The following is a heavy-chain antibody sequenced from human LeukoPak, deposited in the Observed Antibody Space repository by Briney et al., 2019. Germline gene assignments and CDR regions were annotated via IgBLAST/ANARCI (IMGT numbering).Heavy chain of an antibody. CDR3: ARDRYYDFWSGYLWFDP. J-gene: IGHJ5*02. CDR1: GYTFTSYG. D-gene: IGHD3-3*01. CDR2: ISAYNGNT. V-gene: IGHV1-18*01. Sequence: ASVKVSCKASGYTFTSYGISWVRQAPGQGLEWMGWISAYNGNTNYAQKLQGRVTMTTDTSTSTAYMELRSLRSDDTAVYYCARDRYYDFWSGYLWFDPWGQGTLVTVSS.